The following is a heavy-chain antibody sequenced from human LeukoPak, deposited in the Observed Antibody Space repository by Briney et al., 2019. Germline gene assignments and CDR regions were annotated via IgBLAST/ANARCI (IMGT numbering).Heavy chain of an antibody. D-gene: IGHD2-21*02. Sequence: ASVRVSCKASGYTFTSYDINWVRQATGQGLEWMGWMNPNSGNTGFAQKFQGRVTMTRNTSISTAYMELSSLRSEDTAVYYCARGGVVVTAVDAFDIWGQGTMVTVSS. V-gene: IGHV1-8*01. CDR3: ARGGVVVTAVDAFDI. J-gene: IGHJ3*02. CDR2: MNPNSGNT. CDR1: GYTFTSYD.